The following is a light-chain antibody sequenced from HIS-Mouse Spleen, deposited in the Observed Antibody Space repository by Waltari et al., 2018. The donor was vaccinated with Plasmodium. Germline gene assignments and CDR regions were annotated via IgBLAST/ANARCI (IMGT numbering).Light chain of an antibody. V-gene: IGLV3-1*01. CDR2: QDS. Sequence: SYELTQPPSVSVSPGQTASITCPGDTLGGQYACWYQQKPGQSPVLVIYQDSKRPSGIPERFSGSNSGNTATLTISGTQAMDEADYYCQAWDSSTAWVFGGGTKLTVL. CDR1: TLGGQY. J-gene: IGLJ2*01. CDR3: QAWDSSTAWV.